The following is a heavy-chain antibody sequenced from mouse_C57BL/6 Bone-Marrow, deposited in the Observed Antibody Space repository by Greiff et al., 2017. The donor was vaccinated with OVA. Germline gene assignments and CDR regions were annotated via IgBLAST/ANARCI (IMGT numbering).Heavy chain of an antibody. CDR2: IDPSDSYT. CDR1: GYTFTSYW. J-gene: IGHJ1*03. Sequence: VQLQQPGAELVKPGASVKLSCKASGYTFTSYWMQWVKQRPGQGLEWIGEIDPSDSYTNYNQKFKGKATLTVDTSSSTAYMQLSSLTSEDSAVYYCARRNYSNYGWYFDVWGTGTTVTVSS. V-gene: IGHV1-50*01. D-gene: IGHD2-5*01. CDR3: ARRNYSNYGWYFDV.